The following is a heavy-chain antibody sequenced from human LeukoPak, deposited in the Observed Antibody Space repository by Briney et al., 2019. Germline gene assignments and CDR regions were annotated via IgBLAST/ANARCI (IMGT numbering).Heavy chain of an antibody. CDR2: IKQDGSEK. V-gene: IGHV3-7*01. Sequence: GGSLRLSCAASGFTFSSYWMSWVRQAPGKGLEWVANIKQDGSEKYYVDSVKGRFTISRDNAKNSLYLQMNSLRAEDTAVYYCASARRVGATGYYYYYMDVWGKGTTVTISS. D-gene: IGHD1-26*01. J-gene: IGHJ6*03. CDR1: GFTFSSYW. CDR3: ASARRVGATGYYYYYMDV.